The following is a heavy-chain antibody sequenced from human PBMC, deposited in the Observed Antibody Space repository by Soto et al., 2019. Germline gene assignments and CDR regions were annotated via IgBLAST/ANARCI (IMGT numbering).Heavy chain of an antibody. V-gene: IGHV3-74*01. CDR2: INSDGSST. J-gene: IGHJ5*02. CDR3: ARERILLWRRNNWFDP. D-gene: IGHD5-18*01. CDR1: GFTFSSYW. Sequence: PGGSLRLSCAASGFTFSSYWMHWVRQAPGKGLVWVSRINSDGSSTSYADSVKGRFTISRDNAKNTLYLQMNSLRAEDTAVYYCARERILLWRRNNWFDPWGQGTLVTVSS.